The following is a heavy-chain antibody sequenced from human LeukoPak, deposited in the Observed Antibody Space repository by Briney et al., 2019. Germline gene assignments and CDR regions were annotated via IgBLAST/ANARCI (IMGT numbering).Heavy chain of an antibody. J-gene: IGHJ4*02. CDR3: AKGVVRSDGSGFDY. CDR2: ISGCGGST. V-gene: IGHV3-23*01. D-gene: IGHD3-10*01. CDR1: GFTFSSYA. Sequence: GGSLRLSCAASGFTFSSYAMSWVRQAPGKGLEWVSAISGCGGSTYYADSVKGRFTISRDNSKNTLYLQMNSLRAEDTAVYYCAKGVVRSDGSGFDYWGQGTLVTVSS.